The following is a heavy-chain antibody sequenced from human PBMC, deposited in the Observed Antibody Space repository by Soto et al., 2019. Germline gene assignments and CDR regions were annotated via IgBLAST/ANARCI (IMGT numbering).Heavy chain of an antibody. CDR3: ARGVDYGDSYYYYGMDV. CDR2: IKNDGSST. Sequence: EVPLVESGGGLVQPGGSLRLSCAASGFTFSNYCMHWVRQAPGKGLVWVSRIKNDGSSTSDADSVKGRFTISRDNAKNTVYLQMNGLRADDTAVYYCARGVDYGDSYYYYGMDVWGQGTTVTVSS. V-gene: IGHV3-74*01. CDR1: GFTFSNYC. J-gene: IGHJ6*02. D-gene: IGHD4-17*01.